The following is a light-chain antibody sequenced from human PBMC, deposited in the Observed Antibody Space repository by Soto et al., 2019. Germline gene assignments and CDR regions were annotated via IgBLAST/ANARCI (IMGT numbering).Light chain of an antibody. CDR2: INYDGTH. CDR3: QSLGPGIRV. J-gene: IGLJ3*02. Sequence: QPVLTQSPSASGSLGASVKLTCTLSSDYSTYAIAWHQQQSEKGPRFLMKINYDGTHSKGDGFFDRFSGSSSGAERHLTISAPQSGDEADYYCQSLGPGIRVFGGGTKLPVL. V-gene: IGLV4-69*01. CDR1: SDYSTYA.